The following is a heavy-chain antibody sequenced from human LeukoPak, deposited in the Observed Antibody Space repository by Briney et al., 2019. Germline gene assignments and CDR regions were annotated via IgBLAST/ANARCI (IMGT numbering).Heavy chain of an antibody. CDR1: GLTFSRTS. V-gene: IGHV3-30-3*01. CDR3: ARGLTAIRGIEYSYYGMDV. D-gene: IGHD3-10*01. J-gene: IGHJ6*02. CDR2: ISFDGGTK. Sequence: PGGSLRLSCAASGLTFSRTSMHWVRQSPGKGLEWVAVISFDGGTKYYADSVKGRLTVSRDNSKKALYLQMNSLRTEDTAVYFCARGLTAIRGIEYSYYGMDVWGQGTTVTVSS.